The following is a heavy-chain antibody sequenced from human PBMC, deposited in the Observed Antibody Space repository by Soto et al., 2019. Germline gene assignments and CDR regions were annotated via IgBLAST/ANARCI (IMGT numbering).Heavy chain of an antibody. CDR1: GGTFSSFL. CDR3: ARGVKEWERLYYSGMDV. Sequence: QVQLLQSGAEVKKPGSSVKVSCQASGGTFSSFLVSWVRQAPGQGLEWMAGIMPTFGTANYAQKFHDRVKITADESTRKVYMQLSSLTSEDTAVYYCARGVKEWERLYYSGMDVWGPGTTVTVSS. D-gene: IGHD1-26*01. CDR2: IMPTFGTA. J-gene: IGHJ6*02. V-gene: IGHV1-69*01.